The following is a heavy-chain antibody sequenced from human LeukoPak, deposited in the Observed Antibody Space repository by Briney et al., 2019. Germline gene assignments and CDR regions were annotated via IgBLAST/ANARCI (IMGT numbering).Heavy chain of an antibody. CDR3: VRDSRSCSSSSCSKNDY. Sequence: GGSLRLSCAASGFTFSSYAMSWVRQAPGKGLEWVSVIGGSGGSTYYADSVKGRFTISRDNSKNTLYLQMNSLRAEDTAVYYCVRDSRSCSSSSCSKNDYWGQGTLVTVSS. V-gene: IGHV3-23*01. D-gene: IGHD2-2*01. J-gene: IGHJ4*02. CDR1: GFTFSSYA. CDR2: IGGSGGST.